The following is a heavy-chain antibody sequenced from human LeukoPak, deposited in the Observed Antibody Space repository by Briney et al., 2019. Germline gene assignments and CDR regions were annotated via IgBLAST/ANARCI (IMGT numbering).Heavy chain of an antibody. Sequence: SETLSLTCTVSGGSISSSSYYWGWIRQPPGKGLEWIGSIYYSGSTYYNPSLKSRVTMSVDTSKNQFSLKLSSVTAADTAVYYCANGDSSGYPDYWGQGTLVTVSS. CDR3: ANGDSSGYPDY. D-gene: IGHD3-22*01. CDR1: GGSISSSSYY. J-gene: IGHJ4*02. CDR2: IYYSGST. V-gene: IGHV4-39*07.